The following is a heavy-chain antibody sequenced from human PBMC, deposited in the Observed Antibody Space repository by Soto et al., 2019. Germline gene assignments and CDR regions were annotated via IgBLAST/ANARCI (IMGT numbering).Heavy chain of an antibody. J-gene: IGHJ4*02. CDR2: ISYDGSNN. V-gene: IGHV3-30-3*01. D-gene: IGHD3-22*01. Sequence: GGSLRLSCAASGFTFSTYTIHWVRQAPGKGLEWVALISYDGSNNYHADSVKGRFTISRDNSKNTLYLQMTSLRAGDTAVYFCARGSQYYYDGSGPLDCWGQGTLVTVSS. CDR1: GFTFSTYT. CDR3: ARGSQYYYDGSGPLDC.